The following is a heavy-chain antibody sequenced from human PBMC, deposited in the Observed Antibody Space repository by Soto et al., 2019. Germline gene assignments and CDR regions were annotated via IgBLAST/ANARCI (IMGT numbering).Heavy chain of an antibody. D-gene: IGHD6-13*01. CDR3: ARHGYSSSWYQAYYYYYMDV. CDR2: IYYSGST. CDR1: GGSISSSSYY. J-gene: IGHJ6*03. V-gene: IGHV4-39*01. Sequence: PSETLSLTCTVSGGSISSSSYYWGWIRQPPGKGQEWIGSIYYSGSTYHNPSLKSRVTISVDTSKNQFSLKLSSVTAADTAVYYCARHGYSSSWYQAYYYYYMDVWGKGTTVTVSS.